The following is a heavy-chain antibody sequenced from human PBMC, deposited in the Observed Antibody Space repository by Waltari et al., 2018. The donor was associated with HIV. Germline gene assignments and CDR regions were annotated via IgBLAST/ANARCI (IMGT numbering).Heavy chain of an antibody. J-gene: IGHJ6*02. Sequence: QVRLQESGPGLVKPSQTLSLTCTVSGGSIRIGTYFWSWIRQPPGKGLEWIGYIYHSGDSYYNPSLKSRVTISMDTSKKQFSLRLSSVTAADTAVYYCARGGDFWSGFPVWGQGTTVTISS. CDR1: GGSIRIGTYF. CDR3: ARGGDFWSGFPV. D-gene: IGHD3-3*01. V-gene: IGHV4-30-4*01. CDR2: IYHSGDS.